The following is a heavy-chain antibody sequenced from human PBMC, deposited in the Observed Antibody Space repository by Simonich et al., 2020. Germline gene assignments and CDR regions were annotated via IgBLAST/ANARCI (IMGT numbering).Heavy chain of an antibody. D-gene: IGHD2-2*01. Sequence: QVQLVQSGAEVKKPGASVKVSCKASGYTFTGYYMHWVRQAPGQGLGWMGRINPNRGGTNYAQKFQGRVTMTRDTSISTAYMELSRLRSDDTAVYYCARDPVVPAAIRNAFDIWGQGTMVTVSS. CDR3: ARDPVVPAAIRNAFDI. V-gene: IGHV1-2*02. CDR2: INPNRGGT. J-gene: IGHJ3*02. CDR1: GYTFTGYY.